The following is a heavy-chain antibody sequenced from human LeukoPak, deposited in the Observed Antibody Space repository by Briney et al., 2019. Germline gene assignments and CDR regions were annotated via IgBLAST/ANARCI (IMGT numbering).Heavy chain of an antibody. Sequence: SETLSLTCTVSGGSISSSGYYWGWIRQPPGKGLEWIGNIHYSGTTYYKPSLKSRVTMSVDTSKNQFSLIPSSVSATDTAVYYCARRRGGSSYCDYWGQGTLVTVSS. J-gene: IGHJ4*02. V-gene: IGHV4-39*01. CDR3: ARRRGGSSYCDY. CDR1: GGSISSSGYY. D-gene: IGHD3-16*02. CDR2: IHYSGTT.